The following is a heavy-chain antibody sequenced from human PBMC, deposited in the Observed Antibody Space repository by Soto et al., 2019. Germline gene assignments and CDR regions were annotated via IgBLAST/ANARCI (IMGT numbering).Heavy chain of an antibody. V-gene: IGHV3-15*01. Sequence: EVQLVESGGVLVNPGGSLRLSCAASGFTFANAWMSWVRQGPGKGLEWVARIKSKRDGGTTDYAVPVKGRFIISRDDSKDTLYLQMNSLKTEDTAVYYCTTGLLGGSSNTHYWGQGTLVTVS. CDR3: TTGLLGGSSNTHY. D-gene: IGHD6-6*01. CDR1: GFTFANAW. CDR2: IKSKRDGGTT. J-gene: IGHJ4*02.